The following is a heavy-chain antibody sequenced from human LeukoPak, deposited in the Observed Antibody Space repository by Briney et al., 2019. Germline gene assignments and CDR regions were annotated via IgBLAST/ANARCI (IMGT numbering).Heavy chain of an antibody. D-gene: IGHD3-22*01. CDR1: GFTFGGYA. J-gene: IGHJ3*01. CDR2: IRNKAYGGTT. CDR3: FRDYYDSRPGFDF. Sequence: GGSLRLSCTSSGFTFGGYAMSWVRQAPGKGLEWVGYIRNKAYGGTTDYAASVKGRFTISRDDSKSIAYLQMNSLKTDDTAVYYCFRDYYDSRPGFDFWGQGTMVTVSS. V-gene: IGHV3-49*04.